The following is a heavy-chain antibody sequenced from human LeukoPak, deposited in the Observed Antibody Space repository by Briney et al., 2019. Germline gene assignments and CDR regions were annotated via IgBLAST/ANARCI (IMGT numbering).Heavy chain of an antibody. J-gene: IGHJ4*02. CDR2: IKRDGSEK. Sequence: GGSLRLSCALSGFTFSNSWMSWVRQAPGKGLEWVANIKRDGSEKYYVDSVKGRFTISIDNAKSSLFLQMNSLRADDTAVYYCEGSAGYWGQGTLVTVPS. CDR3: EGSAGY. V-gene: IGHV3-7*01. CDR1: GFTFSNSW.